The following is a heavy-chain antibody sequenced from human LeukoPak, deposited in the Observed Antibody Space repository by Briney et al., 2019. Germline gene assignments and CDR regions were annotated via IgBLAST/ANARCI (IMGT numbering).Heavy chain of an antibody. CDR3: ARVEYYYDSRPFDY. CDR2: INPNSGGT. CDR1: GYTFTGYY. Sequence: ASVKVSCKAPGYTFTGYYMHWVRQAPGQGLEWMGWINPNSGGTNYAQKFQGRVTMTRDTSISTAYMELSRLRSDDTAVYYCARVEYYYDSRPFDYWGQGTLVTVSS. V-gene: IGHV1-2*02. J-gene: IGHJ4*02. D-gene: IGHD3-22*01.